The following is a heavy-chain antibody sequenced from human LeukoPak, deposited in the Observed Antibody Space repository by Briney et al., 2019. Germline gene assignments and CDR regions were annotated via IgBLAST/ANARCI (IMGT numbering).Heavy chain of an antibody. J-gene: IGHJ4*02. V-gene: IGHV3-66*01. Sequence: GGSLRLSCAASEFSVGSNYMTWVRQAPGKGLEWVSLIYSGGSTYYADSVKGRFTISRDNSKNTLYLQMNSLRAEDTAVYYCARDTYYYDSSGYSQLDYWGQGTLVTVSS. D-gene: IGHD3-22*01. CDR2: IYSGGST. CDR1: EFSVGSNY. CDR3: ARDTYYYDSSGYSQLDY.